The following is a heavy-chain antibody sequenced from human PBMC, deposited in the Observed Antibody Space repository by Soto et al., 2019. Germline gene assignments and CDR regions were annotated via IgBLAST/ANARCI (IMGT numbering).Heavy chain of an antibody. Sequence: ASVKVSCKASGYTFTSYGISWVRQAPGQGLEWMGWISAYNGNTNYAQKLQGRVTMTTDTSTSTAYMELRSLRSDDTAVYYCARESYYGSGSYSYYYGMDVWGQGTTVTVSS. CDR3: ARESYYGSGSYSYYYGMDV. V-gene: IGHV1-18*01. CDR1: GYTFTSYG. D-gene: IGHD3-10*01. CDR2: ISAYNGNT. J-gene: IGHJ6*02.